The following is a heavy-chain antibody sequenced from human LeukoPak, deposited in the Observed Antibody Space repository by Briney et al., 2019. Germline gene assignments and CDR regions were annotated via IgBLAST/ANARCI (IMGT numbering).Heavy chain of an antibody. CDR1: GLTVSSNY. J-gene: IGHJ4*02. D-gene: IGHD3-9*01. V-gene: IGHV3-66*01. CDR3: AKAEGYDILTGLDY. Sequence: GGSLRLSCAASGLTVSSNYMSWVRQAPGKGLEWVSVIYSDGRTYYADSVQGRFTISRDNSKNTLYLQMNSLRAEDTAVYYCAKAEGYDILTGLDYWGQGTLVTVSS. CDR2: IYSDGRT.